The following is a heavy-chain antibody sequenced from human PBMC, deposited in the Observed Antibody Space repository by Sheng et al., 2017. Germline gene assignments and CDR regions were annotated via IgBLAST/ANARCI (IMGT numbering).Heavy chain of an antibody. J-gene: IGHJ3*02. CDR2: INHSGST. CDR3: ARRNRYSRNAFDI. D-gene: IGHD6-13*01. V-gene: IGHV4-34*01. Sequence: QLQLQQWGAGLLKPSETLSLTCAVYGGSFSGYYWSWIRQPPGKGLEWIGEINHSGSTNYNPSLKSRVTISVDTSKNQFSLKLSSVTAADTAVYYCARRNRYSRNAFDIWGQGTMVTSLQ. CDR1: GGSFSGYY.